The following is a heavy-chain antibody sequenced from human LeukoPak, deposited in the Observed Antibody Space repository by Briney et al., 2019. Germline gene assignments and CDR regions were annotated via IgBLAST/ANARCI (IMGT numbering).Heavy chain of an antibody. CDR3: ARGGPLGYYYYGMDV. Sequence: PGGSLRLSCAASGFTFSSYSMNWVRQAPGKGLEWVSYISSSSSTTYYADSVKGRFTISRDNAKNSLYLQMNSLRDEDTAVYYCARGGPLGYYYYGMDVRGQGTTVTVSS. CDR2: ISSSSSTT. D-gene: IGHD7-27*01. V-gene: IGHV3-48*02. CDR1: GFTFSSYS. J-gene: IGHJ6*02.